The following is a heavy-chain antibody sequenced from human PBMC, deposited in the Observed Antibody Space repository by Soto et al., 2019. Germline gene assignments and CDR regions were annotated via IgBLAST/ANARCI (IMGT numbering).Heavy chain of an antibody. CDR1: GFTFSSYG. CDR3: ANTLAAPYYYYGMDV. D-gene: IGHD6-13*01. V-gene: IGHV3-30*18. CDR2: ISYDGSNK. J-gene: IGHJ6*02. Sequence: QVQLVESGGGVVQPGRSLRLSCAASGFTFSSYGMHWVRQAPGKGLEWLAVISYDGSNKYYADSVKGRFTISRDNSKNTLYLQMNSLRAEDTAVYYCANTLAAPYYYYGMDVWGQGTTVTVSS.